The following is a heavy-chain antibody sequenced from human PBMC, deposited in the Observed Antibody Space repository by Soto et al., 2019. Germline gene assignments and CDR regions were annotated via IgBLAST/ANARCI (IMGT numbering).Heavy chain of an antibody. CDR2: FIPVVGMA. J-gene: IGHJ6*02. Sequence: QVQLVQSGSEVKKPGSSVKVSCKTSGGTLSSFAISWVRQAPGQGLEWVGTFIPVVGMAKYGQNFQGRVTITADQCTNTLFMKLTSLRSEDTAMYYCANGNDNYLYSVMEVWGQGTTVTVSS. CDR3: ANGNDNYLYSVMEV. V-gene: IGHV1-69*04. CDR1: GGTLSSFA. D-gene: IGHD2-8*01.